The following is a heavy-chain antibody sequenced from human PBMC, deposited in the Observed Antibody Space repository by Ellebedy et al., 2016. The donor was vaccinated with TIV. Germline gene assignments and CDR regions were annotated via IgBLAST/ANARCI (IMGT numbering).Heavy chain of an antibody. CDR1: GFTFSIYA. Sequence: GESLKISCAASGFTFSIYAMSWVRQAPGKGLEWVANIKQDGSEKYYVDSVKGRFTISRDNAKNSLYLQMNSLRAEDTAGYYCAIRGRYWGQGTLVTVSS. CDR2: IKQDGSEK. D-gene: IGHD3-10*01. V-gene: IGHV3-7*03. CDR3: AIRGRY. J-gene: IGHJ4*02.